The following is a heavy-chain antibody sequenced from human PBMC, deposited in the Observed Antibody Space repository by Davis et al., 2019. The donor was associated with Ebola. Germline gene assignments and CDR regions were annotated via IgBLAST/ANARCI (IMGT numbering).Heavy chain of an antibody. D-gene: IGHD3-10*01. CDR1: GFTFSHYG. Sequence: GESLKISCAASGFTFSHYGMHWVRQAPGKGLEWVSVISYDGSDKYYADSVKGRFTISRDDSKNTVFLQMNSLRVEDTAVYYCARRIWFGGQGTLVTVSS. V-gene: IGHV3-30*03. CDR3: ARRIWF. CDR2: ISYDGSDK. J-gene: IGHJ4*02.